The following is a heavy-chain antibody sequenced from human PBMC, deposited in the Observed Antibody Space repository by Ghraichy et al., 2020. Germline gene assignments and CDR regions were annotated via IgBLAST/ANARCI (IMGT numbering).Heavy chain of an antibody. Sequence: GGSLRLSCAASGFTFSSYAMTWVRQTPGKGLEWVSIISASGSNTYYIDSVKGRFTISRDNSKNTLYLQMSGLRAEDTAVYYCAKRANRGTEMRAFDIWGQGTMVSVSS. V-gene: IGHV3-23*01. CDR2: ISASGSNT. CDR1: GFTFSSYA. D-gene: IGHD1-26*01. J-gene: IGHJ3*02. CDR3: AKRANRGTEMRAFDI.